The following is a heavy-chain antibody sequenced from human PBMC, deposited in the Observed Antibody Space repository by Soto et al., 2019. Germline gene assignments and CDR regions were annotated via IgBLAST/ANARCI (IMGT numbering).Heavy chain of an antibody. J-gene: IGHJ4*02. D-gene: IGHD6-6*01. CDR2: INSDGSST. Sequence: PGXSLRLSCAASGFTFRSYWIQWVHQAPGKGLVWVSWINSDGSSTSYADSVKGRFTISRDNAKNTLYLQMTSLRAEDTAVYYCASGGSSLNFDSWGQGTLVTV. V-gene: IGHV3-74*01. CDR3: ASGGSSLNFDS. CDR1: GFTFRSYW.